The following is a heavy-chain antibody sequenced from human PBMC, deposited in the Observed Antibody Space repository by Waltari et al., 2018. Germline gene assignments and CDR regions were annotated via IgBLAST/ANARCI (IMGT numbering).Heavy chain of an antibody. D-gene: IGHD1-26*01. Sequence: QVQLQESGPGLVKPSETLSLTCTVSGASISNYYWTWIRQPPGKGLEWIGYIYHTGSANYKPSLQSRISMSVDTSKKQFSLMMRSVTAADTAVYYCVRDQGWTVGRPSRFDSWGQGILVTVSS. V-gene: IGHV4-59*01. CDR2: IYHTGSA. CDR3: VRDQGWTVGRPSRFDS. J-gene: IGHJ5*01. CDR1: GASISNYY.